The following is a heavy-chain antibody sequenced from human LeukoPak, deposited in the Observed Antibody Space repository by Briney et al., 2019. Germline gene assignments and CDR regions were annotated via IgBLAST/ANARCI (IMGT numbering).Heavy chain of an antibody. V-gene: IGHV3-21*01. D-gene: IGHD3-22*01. CDR2: ISSSSSYI. CDR3: AREGYYYDSSGYYDAFDI. CDR1: GFTFSSYS. Sequence: GGSLRFSCAASGFTFSSYSMNWVRQAPGKGLEWVSSISSSSSYIYYADSVKGRFTISRDNAKNSLYLQMNSLRAEDAAVYYCAREGYYYDSSGYYDAFDIWGQGTMVTVSS. J-gene: IGHJ3*02.